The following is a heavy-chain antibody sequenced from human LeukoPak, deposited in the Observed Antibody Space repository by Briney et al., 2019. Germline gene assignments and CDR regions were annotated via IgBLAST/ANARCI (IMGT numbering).Heavy chain of an antibody. CDR3: AKDWDTAPFD. CDR2: ISYDGSNK. CDR1: GFTFSSYA. D-gene: IGHD5-18*01. J-gene: IGHJ4*02. Sequence: PGRSLRLSCAASGFTFSSYAMHWVRQAPGKGLEWVAVISYDGSNKYYADSVKGRFTISRDNSKNTLYLQMNSLRAEDTAVYYCAKDWDTAPFDWGQGTLVTVSS. V-gene: IGHV3-30*04.